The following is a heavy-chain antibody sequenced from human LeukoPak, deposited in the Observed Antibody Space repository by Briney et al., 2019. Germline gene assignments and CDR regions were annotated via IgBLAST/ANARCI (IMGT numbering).Heavy chain of an antibody. CDR3: ARHPQQFDAFDI. CDR1: GGSLSSTTSY. CDR2: IYYSGST. V-gene: IGHV4-39*01. Sequence: SGTLSLTCTVSGGSLSSTTSYWGWIRRPPGKGLEWIGSIYYSGSTYSNPSLKSRVTISVDTSKNQFSLKLTSVTAADTAVYYCARHPQQFDAFDIWGQGTMVTVSS. J-gene: IGHJ3*02. D-gene: IGHD6-13*01.